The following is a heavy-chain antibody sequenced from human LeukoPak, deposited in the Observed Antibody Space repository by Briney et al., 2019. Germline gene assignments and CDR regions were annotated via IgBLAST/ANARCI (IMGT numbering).Heavy chain of an antibody. CDR3: AGGNGYHPLTTY. D-gene: IGHD3-22*01. CDR2: IGDDGTNR. Sequence: GGSLRLSCAASGFTFSNYGMHWVRQAPGKGLEWVAVIGDDGTNRHYGDSVKGRFTISRDKSKNAVYLQMDSLRAEDTAVYYCAGGNGYHPLTTYWGQGTLVTVSS. J-gene: IGHJ1*01. V-gene: IGHV3-33*01. CDR1: GFTFSNYG.